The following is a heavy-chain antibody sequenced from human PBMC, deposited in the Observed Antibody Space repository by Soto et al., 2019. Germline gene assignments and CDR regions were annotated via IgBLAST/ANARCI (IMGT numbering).Heavy chain of an antibody. CDR3: ARDPRYSSGWYPGNWFDP. Sequence: GGSLRLSCAASGFTFSIYSMNWVRQAPGKGLEWVSSISSSSSYIYYADSVKGRFTISRDNAKNSLYLQMNSLRAEDTAVYYCARDPRYSSGWYPGNWFDPWGQGTLVTVSS. CDR1: GFTFSIYS. CDR2: ISSSSSYI. V-gene: IGHV3-21*01. J-gene: IGHJ5*02. D-gene: IGHD6-19*01.